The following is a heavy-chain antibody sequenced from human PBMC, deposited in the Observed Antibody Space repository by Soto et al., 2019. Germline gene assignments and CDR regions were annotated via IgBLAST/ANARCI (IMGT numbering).Heavy chain of an antibody. CDR3: AKGITWELPLEY. D-gene: IGHD1-26*01. CDR1: GFTFSSYA. CDR2: ISDSGRST. Sequence: EVQLLESGGGLVQPGGSLRLSCAASGFTFSSYAMSWVRQAPGKGLEWVSAISDSGRSTYYADSVKGRFTISRDIPKNTRCLQMNSLRAEETAVYYCAKGITWELPLEYWGQGTLVTVSS. V-gene: IGHV3-23*01. J-gene: IGHJ4*02.